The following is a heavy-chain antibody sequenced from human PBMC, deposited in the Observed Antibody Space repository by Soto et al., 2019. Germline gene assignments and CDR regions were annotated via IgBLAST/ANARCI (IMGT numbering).Heavy chain of an antibody. CDR2: IYSSGST. J-gene: IGHJ6*02. V-gene: IGHV4-30-4*01. CDR3: ARDRSKWKDYYYYGMDV. CDR1: GGSISSGDDF. D-gene: IGHD1-20*01. Sequence: QVQLQESGPGLVKPSQTLSLTCTVSGGSISSGDDFWTWIRQPPGKGLEWIGYIYSSGSTYYNPSLKSRLTMSVDTSKNQFSLKLSSVTVADTAVYYCARDRSKWKDYYYYGMDVWGQGTTVTVSS.